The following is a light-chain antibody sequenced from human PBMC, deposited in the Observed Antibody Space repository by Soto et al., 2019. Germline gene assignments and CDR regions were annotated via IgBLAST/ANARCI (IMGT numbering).Light chain of an antibody. CDR2: EVS. CDR1: SSDVGGYKY. V-gene: IGLV2-14*01. J-gene: IGLJ2*01. CDR3: SSYASSSTV. Sequence: QSALTQPASVSGSPGQSITISCTGTSSDVGGYKYVSWYQHHPGKAPKLMIYEVSNRPSGVSNRFSDSKSGNTASLTISGLQAEDEADYYCSSYASSSTVFGGGTKLTVL.